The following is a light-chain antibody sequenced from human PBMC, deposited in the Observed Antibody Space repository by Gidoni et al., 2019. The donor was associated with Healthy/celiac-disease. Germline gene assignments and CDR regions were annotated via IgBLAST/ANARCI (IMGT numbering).Light chain of an antibody. Sequence: IQMTQPPSSLPASVGDRVTITCRASQSISSYLNWYQQKPGKAPKLLIYAASSLQSGVPSRFSGSGSGTDFTLTISSLQPEDFATYYCQQSYSTPQTFXQXTKVEIK. CDR2: AAS. CDR1: QSISSY. V-gene: IGKV1-39*01. CDR3: QQSYSTPQT. J-gene: IGKJ1*01.